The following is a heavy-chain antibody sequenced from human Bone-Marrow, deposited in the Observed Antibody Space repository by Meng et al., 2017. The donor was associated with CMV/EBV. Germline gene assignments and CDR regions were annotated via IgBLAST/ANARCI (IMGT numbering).Heavy chain of an antibody. Sequence: ASVKVSCKASGYTFTSYGISWVRQAPGQGLEWMGWISAYNGNTNYAQKLQGRVTMTTDTSTSTAYMELRSLRSDDTAVYYCARDAPGGPAEDTSNWFDPWGQGTLATVSS. V-gene: IGHV1-18*01. D-gene: IGHD2-2*01. CDR3: ARDAPGGPAEDTSNWFDP. J-gene: IGHJ5*02. CDR2: ISAYNGNT. CDR1: GYTFTSYG.